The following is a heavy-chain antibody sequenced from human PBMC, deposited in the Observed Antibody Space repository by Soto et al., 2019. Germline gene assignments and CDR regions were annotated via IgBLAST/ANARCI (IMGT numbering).Heavy chain of an antibody. D-gene: IGHD3-16*02. Sequence: PGGSLRLSCVGSGVDFRGSYMNWIRQAPGKGLEWISYISDTGRTIHYADSVKGRFVISRDNSRDSLYLQMNDLRADDTAIYYCAGFKEGKIVGLRWLDPWRQGPRVTVSS. CDR3: AGFKEGKIVGLRWLDP. CDR1: GVDFRGSY. J-gene: IGHJ5*02. V-gene: IGHV3-11*01. CDR2: ISDTGRTI.